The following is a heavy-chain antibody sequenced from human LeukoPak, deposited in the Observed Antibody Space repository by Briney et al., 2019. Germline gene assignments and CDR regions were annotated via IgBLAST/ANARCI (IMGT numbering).Heavy chain of an antibody. CDR1: GFTFSSYA. J-gene: IGHJ4*02. V-gene: IGHV3-23*01. CDR2: ISGSGGST. D-gene: IGHD6-19*01. Sequence: GGSLRLSCAASGFTFSSYAMSWVRQAPGKGLEWVSAISGSGGSTYYADSVKGRFTIPRDNSKNTLYLQMNSLRAEDTAVYYCAKASLKAVAGTGFDYWGQGTLVTVSS. CDR3: AKASLKAVAGTGFDY.